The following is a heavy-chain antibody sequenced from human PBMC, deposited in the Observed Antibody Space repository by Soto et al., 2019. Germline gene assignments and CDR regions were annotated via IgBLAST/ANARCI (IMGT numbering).Heavy chain of an antibody. D-gene: IGHD2-2*01. CDR3: ARDRRASCYCWFDP. CDR2: INAGNGNT. Sequence: GASVKVSCKASGYTFTSYAMHWVRQAPGQRLEWMGWINAGNGNTKYSQKFQGRVTITRDTSASTAYMELSSLRSEDTAVYYCARDRRASCYCWFDPWGQGTLVTAPQ. J-gene: IGHJ5*02. V-gene: IGHV1-3*01. CDR1: GYTFTSYA.